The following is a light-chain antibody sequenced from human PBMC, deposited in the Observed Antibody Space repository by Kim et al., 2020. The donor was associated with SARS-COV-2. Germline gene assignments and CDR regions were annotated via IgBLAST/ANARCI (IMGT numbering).Light chain of an antibody. CDR1: RSNIGSNS. CDR2: RND. J-gene: IGLJ3*02. Sequence: QSVLTQPPSASGTPGQRVTISCSGSRSNIGSNSVYWYQQLPGMAPELLMYRNDQRRSGVPDRISGSKSGTSASLAISGLRSEDEADYYCATWDDSLSGVVFGGGTQLTV. CDR3: ATWDDSLSGVV. V-gene: IGLV1-47*01.